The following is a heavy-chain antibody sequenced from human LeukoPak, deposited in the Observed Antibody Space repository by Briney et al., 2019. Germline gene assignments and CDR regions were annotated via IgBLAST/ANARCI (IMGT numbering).Heavy chain of an antibody. V-gene: IGHV3-23*01. CDR1: GFIFSTYA. J-gene: IGHJ1*01. CDR2: ISGSGGTT. D-gene: IGHD4-17*01. Sequence: PGGSLRLSCAASGFIFSTYAMSWVRQAPGKGLDWVSGISGSGGTTYYADSVKGRFTISRDNSKNTLYLQMNSLRAEDTAVYYCARPRWDYGDYDFQHWGQGTLVTVSS. CDR3: ARPRWDYGDYDFQH.